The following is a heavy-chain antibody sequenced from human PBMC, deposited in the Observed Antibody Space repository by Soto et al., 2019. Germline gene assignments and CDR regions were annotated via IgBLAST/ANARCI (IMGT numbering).Heavy chain of an antibody. Sequence: GGSLRLSCAASGCPFSSADMSWVRQAPGKGLEWVSTIRATGTTVFYADSVKGRFTVSRDYSNNTLYVQMNNLRADDTAVYYYVKNSGWFNTWGQGALVTVSS. CDR1: GCPFSSAD. J-gene: IGHJ5*02. CDR2: IRATGTTV. V-gene: IGHV3-23*01. D-gene: IGHD3-10*01. CDR3: VKNSGWFNT.